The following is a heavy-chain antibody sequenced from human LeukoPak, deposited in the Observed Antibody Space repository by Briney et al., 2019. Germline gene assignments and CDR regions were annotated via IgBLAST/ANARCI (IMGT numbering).Heavy chain of an antibody. CDR3: ARDLRSTEYYYYYYGMDV. CDR1: GYTLTELS. V-gene: IGHV1-24*01. Sequence: ASVKVSCKVSGYTLTELSMHWVRQAPGKGLEWMGGFDPEDGETIYAQKFQGRVTMTEDTSTDTAYMELSSLRSEDTAVYYCARDLRSTEYYYYYYGMDVWGQGTTVTVSS. J-gene: IGHJ6*02. D-gene: IGHD2-2*01. CDR2: FDPEDGET.